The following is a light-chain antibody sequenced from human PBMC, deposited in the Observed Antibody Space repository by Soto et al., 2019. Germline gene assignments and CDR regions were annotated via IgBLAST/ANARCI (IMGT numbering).Light chain of an antibody. CDR3: SSYTRSSTLV. CDR2: EVS. CDR1: SSDVGGYNY. J-gene: IGLJ1*01. V-gene: IGLV2-14*01. Sequence: QSALTQPASVSGSPGQSITISCTGTSSDVGGYNYASWYQQHPGKAPKLMIYEVSNRPSGVSNRFSGSKSANTASLTISGLQSEDEPDYYCSSYTRSSTLVFGTGTKLTVL.